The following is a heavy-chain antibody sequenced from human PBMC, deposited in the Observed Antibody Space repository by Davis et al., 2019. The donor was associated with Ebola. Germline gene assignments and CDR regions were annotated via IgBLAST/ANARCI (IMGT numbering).Heavy chain of an antibody. J-gene: IGHJ4*02. Sequence: GESLKISCAASGFTFSSYAMSWVRQAPGKGLEWVSAISGSGGSTYYADSVKGRFTISRDNSKNTLYLQMNSLRAEDTAVYYCAKVAAARSYFDYWGQGTLVTVSS. D-gene: IGHD6-13*01. CDR2: ISGSGGST. CDR1: GFTFSSYA. V-gene: IGHV3-23*01. CDR3: AKVAAARSYFDY.